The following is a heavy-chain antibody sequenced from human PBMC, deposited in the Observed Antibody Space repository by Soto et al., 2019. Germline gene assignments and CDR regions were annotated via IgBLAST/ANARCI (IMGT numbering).Heavy chain of an antibody. V-gene: IGHV4-59*01. CDR1: GGSISGYF. D-gene: IGHD1-7*01. CDR3: ARDKAGTTLNYYFGMDV. J-gene: IGHJ6*02. Sequence: SETLSLTCTVSGGSISGYFWSWIRQPPGKGLEWIGYTHYSGSGIYNPSLKSRVTISVDTSKNQFSLKLNSVTSADTALYFCARDKAGTTLNYYFGMDVWGQGTTVTVSS. CDR2: THYSGSG.